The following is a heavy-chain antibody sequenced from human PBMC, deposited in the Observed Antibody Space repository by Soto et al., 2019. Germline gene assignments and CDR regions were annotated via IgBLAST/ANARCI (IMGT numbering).Heavy chain of an antibody. Sequence: GGSLRLSGAASGFIFSSYGINWVRQAPWKGLEWVSSISVSGSYIFYSDSVKGRFTISRDDAKNSLFLQVNSLRAEDTAVYYCARQIRGSNDSDAGVYYCGQGTLVTVSS. V-gene: IGHV3-21*01. CDR1: GFIFSSYG. CDR3: ARQIRGSNDSDAGVYY. J-gene: IGHJ4*02. CDR2: ISVSGSYI. D-gene: IGHD5-12*01.